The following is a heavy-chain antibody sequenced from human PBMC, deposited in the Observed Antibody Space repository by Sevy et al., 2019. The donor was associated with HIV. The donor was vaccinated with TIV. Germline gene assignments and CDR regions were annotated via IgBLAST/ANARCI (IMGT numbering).Heavy chain of an antibody. CDR3: ARVSGWHLRYGLDV. CDR1: GFNFRSYD. CDR2: MNTNTGNT. V-gene: IGHV1-8*02. D-gene: IGHD6-19*01. J-gene: IGHJ6*02. Sequence: ASVKVSCEASGFNFRSYDIYWVRQAPGQGLEWMGWMNTNTGNTGFAQKFQGRVTMTRNSSISTAYMELSNLRSEDPAVYYCARVSGWHLRYGLDVWGQGTTVTVSS.